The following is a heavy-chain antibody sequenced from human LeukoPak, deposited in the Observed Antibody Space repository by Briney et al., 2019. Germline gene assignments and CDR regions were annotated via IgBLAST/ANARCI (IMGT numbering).Heavy chain of an antibody. CDR1: GGSISSSSYY. J-gene: IGHJ3*02. V-gene: IGHV4-39*07. CDR3: ARSVHYAFDI. Sequence: SETLSLTCTVSGGSISSSSYYWGWIRQPPGKGLEWIGSIYYSGSTYYNPSLESRVTISVDTSKNQFSLKLSSVTAADTAVYYCARSVHYAFDIWGQGTMVTVSS. D-gene: IGHD6-6*01. CDR2: IYYSGST.